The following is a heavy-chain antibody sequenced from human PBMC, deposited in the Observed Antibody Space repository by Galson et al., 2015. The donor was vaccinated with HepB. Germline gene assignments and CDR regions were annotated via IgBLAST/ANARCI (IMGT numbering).Heavy chain of an antibody. Sequence: SLRLSCAASGFTFSSYAMTWVRQAPGKGLEWVSGISVNGGSTNYADSVKGRFTISRDDSKNTLYLQMNSLRAEDTAIYYCAKEKNSGSYYFYFDYWGQGTLVTVSS. J-gene: IGHJ4*02. V-gene: IGHV3-23*01. D-gene: IGHD1-26*01. CDR3: AKEKNSGSYYFYFDY. CDR2: ISVNGGST. CDR1: GFTFSSYA.